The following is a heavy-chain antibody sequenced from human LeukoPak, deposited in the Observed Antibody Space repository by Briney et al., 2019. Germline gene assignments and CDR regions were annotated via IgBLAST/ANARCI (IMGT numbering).Heavy chain of an antibody. D-gene: IGHD4-11*01. Sequence: PGGSLRLSCSASGFIFNKYAMHWVRQAPGKGLEFVSTISINGDNTYYADSVKGRFTIFRDNSKNTLYLQVRSLRVEDTAVYYCVKDHEYSYDYWGRGTLVTVSS. J-gene: IGHJ4*02. CDR2: ISINGDNT. CDR1: GFIFNKYA. CDR3: VKDHEYSYDY. V-gene: IGHV3-64D*06.